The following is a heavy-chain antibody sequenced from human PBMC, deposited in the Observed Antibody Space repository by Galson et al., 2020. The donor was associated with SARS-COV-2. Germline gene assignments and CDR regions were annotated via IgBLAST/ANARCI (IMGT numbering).Heavy chain of an antibody. D-gene: IGHD6-6*01. CDR1: GFSLSTSGMC. CDR2: IDWDDDK. CDR3: ARIRVISSSLWVYYYYGMDV. J-gene: IGHJ6*02. V-gene: IGHV2-70*01. Sequence: SGPTLVKPTQTLTLTCTFSGFSLSTSGMCVSWIRQPPGKALEWLALIDWDDDKYYSTSLKTRLTISKDTSKNQVVLTMTNMDPVDTATDYCARIRVISSSLWVYYYYGMDVWGQGTTVTVSS.